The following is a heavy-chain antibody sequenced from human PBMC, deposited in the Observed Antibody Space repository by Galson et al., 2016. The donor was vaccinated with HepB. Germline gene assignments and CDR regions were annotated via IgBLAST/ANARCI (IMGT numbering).Heavy chain of an antibody. Sequence: SVKVSCKVSGFTLTELSMHWVRQAPGKGLEWLGGFDPEDGETIYAQKFQTRVTMTEDTSTDTAYMELSSLISEGTAIYYCATVMSVRWGLPYLDYWGQGTLVTVSS. J-gene: IGHJ4*02. CDR3: ATVMSVRWGLPYLDY. CDR2: FDPEDGET. CDR1: GFTLTELS. V-gene: IGHV1-24*01. D-gene: IGHD5-24*01.